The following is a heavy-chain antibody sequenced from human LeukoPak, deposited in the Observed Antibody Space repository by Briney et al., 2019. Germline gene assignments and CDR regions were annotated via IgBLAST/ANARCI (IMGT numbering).Heavy chain of an antibody. J-gene: IGHJ4*02. CDR3: AKDGGGSYSYFDY. CDR1: GFTFSSYA. Sequence: GGSLRLSCAASGFTFSSYAMSWVRQAPGKGLEWVSAISGSGGTTYYADSVKGRFTISRDNSKNTLYLQMNSLRAEDTAVYYCAKDGGGSYSYFDYWGQGILVTVSS. V-gene: IGHV3-23*01. D-gene: IGHD1-26*01. CDR2: ISGSGGTT.